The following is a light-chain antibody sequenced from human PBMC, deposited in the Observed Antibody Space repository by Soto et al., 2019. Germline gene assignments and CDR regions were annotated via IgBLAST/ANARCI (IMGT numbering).Light chain of an antibody. V-gene: IGKV3-15*01. CDR3: QQYNNWPPWT. CDR2: GAS. CDR1: QSVSSN. Sequence: EIVMTQSPATLSVSPGERATLSCRASQSVSSNLAWYQQKPGQAPRLLIYGASTRSTGIPARFSGSGSGTELTLTIRSLQSEDFAVYSCQQYNNWPPWTFGQGTKVEIK. J-gene: IGKJ1*01.